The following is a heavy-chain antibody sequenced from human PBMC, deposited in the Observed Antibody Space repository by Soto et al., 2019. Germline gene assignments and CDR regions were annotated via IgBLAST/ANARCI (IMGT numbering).Heavy chain of an antibody. V-gene: IGHV4-30-2*01. D-gene: IGHD5-12*01. CDR2: IYHSGST. CDR3: ARRVGAFSGFYPHRYYYYYYGMDV. CDR1: GGSISSGGYS. Sequence: SETLSLTCAVSGGSISSGGYSWSWIRQPPGKGLEWIGYIYHSGSTYYNPSLKSRVTISVDRSKNQFSLKLSSVTAADTAMYYCARRVGAFSGFYPHRYYYYYYGMDVWGQGTTVTVSS. J-gene: IGHJ6*02.